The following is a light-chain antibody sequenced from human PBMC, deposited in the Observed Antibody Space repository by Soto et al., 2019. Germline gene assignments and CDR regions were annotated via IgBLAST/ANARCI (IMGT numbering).Light chain of an antibody. CDR2: AAS. Sequence: DIHMTQSPSSLSASVGDRVIITCRASQSVSTYLNWYQQQLSKAPKLLISAASNLHSGVPSRFNGRGSRTGLTLTVRGLEVEDFAIYYCQQRFTPPPNTFGQGTRL. V-gene: IGKV1-39*01. CDR1: QSVSTY. J-gene: IGKJ2*01. CDR3: QQRFTPPPNT.